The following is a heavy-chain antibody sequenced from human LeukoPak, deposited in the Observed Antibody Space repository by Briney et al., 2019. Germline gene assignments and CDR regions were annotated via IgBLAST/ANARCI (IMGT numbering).Heavy chain of an antibody. V-gene: IGHV3-48*01. CDR2: ISSRSAFI. J-gene: IGHJ6*03. CDR1: GFTLSRYS. D-gene: IGHD3-22*01. CDR3: ARDAYYYDSSEPYIYYYYYDDMDV. Sequence: PGGSLRLSCEASGFTLSRYSMNCVRQAPGKGLEWVSYISSRSAFIYYADSVKGRFTISRDNANNSLYLQMNSLSPEDTAVYYCARDAYYYDSSEPYIYYYYYDDMDVWGKGTPVTVSS.